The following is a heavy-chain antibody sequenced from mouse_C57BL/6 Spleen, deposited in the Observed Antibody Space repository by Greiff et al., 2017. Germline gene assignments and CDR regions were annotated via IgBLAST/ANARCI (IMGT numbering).Heavy chain of an antibody. D-gene: IGHD4-1*01. CDR3: ARNWDGDY. V-gene: IGHV1-4*01. J-gene: IGHJ2*01. Sequence: VQLQQSGAELARPGASVKMSCKASGYTFTSYTMNWVKQRPGQGLEWIGYINPSSGNTKYNQKFKDKATLTADKSSSTAYMQLNDLTSDDSAVYFCARNWDGDYWGQGTTLTVSS. CDR1: GYTFTSYT. CDR2: INPSSGNT.